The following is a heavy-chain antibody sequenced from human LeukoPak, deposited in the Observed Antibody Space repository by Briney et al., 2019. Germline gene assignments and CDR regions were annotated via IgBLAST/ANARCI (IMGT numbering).Heavy chain of an antibody. J-gene: IGHJ6*02. Sequence: GGSLRLSCAASGFTFDDYAIHWVRQAPGKGLEWVSGISWNSGSIGYADSVKGRFTISRDNAKNSLYLQMNSLRAEDTALYYCAKDIYYDILTGSGMDVWGQGTTVTVSS. CDR3: AKDIYYDILTGSGMDV. D-gene: IGHD3-9*01. CDR1: GFTFDDYA. V-gene: IGHV3-9*01. CDR2: ISWNSGSI.